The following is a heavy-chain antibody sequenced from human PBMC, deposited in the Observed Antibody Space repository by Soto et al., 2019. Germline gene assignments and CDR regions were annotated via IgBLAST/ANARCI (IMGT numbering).Heavy chain of an antibody. D-gene: IGHD1-1*01. CDR2: IYHSGST. V-gene: IGHV4-30-2*06. CDR3: VRESTTSGPNWFDT. CDR1: GGSINSGRSS. J-gene: IGHJ5*02. Sequence: SETLSLTCSVSGGSINSGRSSWNWIRQSPGKGLEWIAYIYHSGSTYYNPSLKSRVTISVDRSENQFSLKLTSVTAADTAVYYCVRESTTSGPNWFDTWCPGILVTVSS.